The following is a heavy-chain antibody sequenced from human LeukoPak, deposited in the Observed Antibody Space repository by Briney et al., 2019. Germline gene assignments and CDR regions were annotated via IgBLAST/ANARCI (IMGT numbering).Heavy chain of an antibody. D-gene: IGHD3-3*01. CDR2: INHSGST. Sequence: SETLSLTCTVSGGSISSSSYYWSWIRQPPGKGLEWIGEINHSGSTNYNPSLKSRVTISVDTSKNQFSLKLSSVTAADTAVYYCARVLRFLEWLQPPAFDIWGQGTMVTVSS. CDR1: GGSISSSSYY. J-gene: IGHJ3*02. CDR3: ARVLRFLEWLQPPAFDI. V-gene: IGHV4-39*07.